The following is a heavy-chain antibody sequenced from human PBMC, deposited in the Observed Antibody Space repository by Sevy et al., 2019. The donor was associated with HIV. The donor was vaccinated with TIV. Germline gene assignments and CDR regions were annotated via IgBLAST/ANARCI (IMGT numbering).Heavy chain of an antibody. CDR3: ARPSYGSGRGYPNYFYYYGMDD. V-gene: IGHV1-69*13. Sequence: ASLKVSCKASGGTFSSFDLSWVRQAPGQGLEWMGGIIPIFGTTKYAQKFQGRVTIIADESTSTAYMELSSLGSEDTAVDYYARPSYGSGRGYPNYFYYYGMDDWGPGTTVTVSS. CDR1: GGTFSSFD. CDR2: IIPIFGTT. J-gene: IGHJ6*02. D-gene: IGHD3-10*01.